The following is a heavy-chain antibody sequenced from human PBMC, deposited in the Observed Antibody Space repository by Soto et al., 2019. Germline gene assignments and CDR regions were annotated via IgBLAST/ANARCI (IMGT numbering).Heavy chain of an antibody. CDR1: GFTFSNYW. Sequence: EVQLVESGGGLVQPGGSLRLSCAASGFTFSNYWMHWVRQPPGKGLLWVSRVSPDGSSTDYAGSVEGRFAVSRDNAKNTLYLQMNSLRDDVTADYSCVRGSSGWYGIDYWGQGTLVTVSS. D-gene: IGHD6-13*01. CDR3: VRGSSGWYGIDY. J-gene: IGHJ4*02. CDR2: VSPDGSST. V-gene: IGHV3-74*01.